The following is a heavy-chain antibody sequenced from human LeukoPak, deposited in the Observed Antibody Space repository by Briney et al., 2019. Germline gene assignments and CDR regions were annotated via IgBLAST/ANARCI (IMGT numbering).Heavy chain of an antibody. D-gene: IGHD6-13*01. CDR2: MQSDGSGI. J-gene: IGHJ4*02. Sequence: GGSLRLSCAASGFTFSASWMSWVRQAPGKALEWVANMQSDGSGIAYADSVRGRFTISRDNAKNSLFLQMTSLTAADTAVYFCARIAAVGSRQFDSWGLGTLVTVSS. CDR3: ARIAAVGSRQFDS. V-gene: IGHV3-7*05. CDR1: GFTFSASW.